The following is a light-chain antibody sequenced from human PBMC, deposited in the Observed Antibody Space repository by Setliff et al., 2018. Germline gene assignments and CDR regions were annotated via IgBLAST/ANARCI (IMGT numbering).Light chain of an antibody. CDR3: SSYAGSNNYV. J-gene: IGLJ1*01. CDR1: SSDVGGYNY. Sequence: QSVLTQPPSASGSPGQPVTISCTGTSSDVGGYNYVSWYQQHPGKAPKLMIYEVSKWPSGVPDRFSGSKSGNTASLTVSGLQAEDEADYYCSSYAGSNNYVFGTGTKVTVL. V-gene: IGLV2-8*01. CDR2: EVS.